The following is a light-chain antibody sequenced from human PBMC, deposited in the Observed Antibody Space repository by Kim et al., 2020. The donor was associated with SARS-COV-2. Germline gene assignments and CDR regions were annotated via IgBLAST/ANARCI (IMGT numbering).Light chain of an antibody. Sequence: SPGQTATLSCRTMQSISRSLFAWYQQRPGQSPRLLMSGASIRATGIPDRFSGSGSGTDFTLTICRLEADDFAVYYCQQYGTTPLTFGGGTKVDIK. V-gene: IGKV3-20*01. CDR1: QSISRSL. CDR2: GAS. CDR3: QQYGTTPLT. J-gene: IGKJ4*01.